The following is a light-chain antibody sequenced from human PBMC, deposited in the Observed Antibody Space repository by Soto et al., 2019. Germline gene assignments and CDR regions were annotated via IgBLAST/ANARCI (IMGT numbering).Light chain of an antibody. CDR1: QTISTW. CDR2: RAS. Sequence: DIQMTQSPSTLSASVGDTVTIICRANQTISTWLAWYQLKPGEAPKLLIYRASTLQTGVPARFSGSGAGTEFNLTISSLQPDDFATYYFQQYRTYSRTFGQGTKVDI. J-gene: IGKJ1*01. CDR3: QQYRTYSRT. V-gene: IGKV1-5*02.